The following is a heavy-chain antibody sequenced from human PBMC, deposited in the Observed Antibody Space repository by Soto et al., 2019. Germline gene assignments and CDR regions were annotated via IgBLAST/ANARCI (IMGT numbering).Heavy chain of an antibody. Sequence: GGSLRLSCAASGFTFSSYAMSWVRQAPGKGLEWVSAISGSGGSTYYADSVKGRFTISRDNSKNTLYLQMNSLRAEDTAVYYCAKARCTNGVCRYYFDYWGQGTLVTVSS. CDR1: GFTFSSYA. CDR3: AKARCTNGVCRYYFDY. J-gene: IGHJ4*02. V-gene: IGHV3-23*01. CDR2: ISGSGGST. D-gene: IGHD2-8*01.